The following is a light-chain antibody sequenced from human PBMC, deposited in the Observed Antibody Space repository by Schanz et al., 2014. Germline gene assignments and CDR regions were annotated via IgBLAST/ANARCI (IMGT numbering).Light chain of an antibody. CDR2: GAS. CDR3: QQRSNWPIT. Sequence: EIVMTQSPATLSVSPGERATLSCRASQNIFSNLAWYQQKSGQAPRLLIFGASTRATGIPARFSGSGSGTDFTLTISSLEPEDFAVYYCQQRSNWPITFGQGTRLEIK. CDR1: QNIFSN. V-gene: IGKV3-15*01. J-gene: IGKJ5*01.